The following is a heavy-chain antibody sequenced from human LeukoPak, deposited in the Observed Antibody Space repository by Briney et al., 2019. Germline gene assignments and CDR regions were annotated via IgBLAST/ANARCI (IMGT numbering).Heavy chain of an antibody. CDR1: GFTFSSYA. Sequence: PGGSLRLSCAASGFTFSSYAMSWVRQAPGKGLEWVSAISVSGGSTYYADSLKGRFTISRDKSKNTLYLQMNSVAAAVSYVYDCAKKVTGSYNNPLDYWGQGTLVTVSS. CDR2: ISVSGGST. D-gene: IGHD3-10*01. V-gene: IGHV3-23*01. CDR3: AKKVTGSYNNPLDY. J-gene: IGHJ4*02.